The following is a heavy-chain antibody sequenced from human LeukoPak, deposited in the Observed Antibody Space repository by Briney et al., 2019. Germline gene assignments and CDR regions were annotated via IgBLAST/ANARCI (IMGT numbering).Heavy chain of an antibody. Sequence: ASVKVSCKASGYTFTGYYMYWVRQAPGQGLEWMGWINPNSGGTNYAQKFQGRVTMTRDTSISTAYMELSRLRSDDTAVYYCARGRRGGGAIVTYYFDYWGQGTLVTVSS. J-gene: IGHJ4*02. CDR2: INPNSGGT. D-gene: IGHD3-16*02. V-gene: IGHV1-2*02. CDR3: ARGRRGGGAIVTYYFDY. CDR1: GYTFTGYY.